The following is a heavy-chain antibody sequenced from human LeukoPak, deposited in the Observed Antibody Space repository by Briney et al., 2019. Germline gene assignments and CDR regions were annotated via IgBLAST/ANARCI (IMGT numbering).Heavy chain of an antibody. J-gene: IGHJ5*02. CDR1: GYTFTSYG. D-gene: IGHD1-26*01. CDR3: ARGNSGSYQEGFDP. V-gene: IGHV1-18*01. Sequence: ASVTVSCKASGYTFTSYGISWVRQAPGQGLEWMGWISAYNGNTNYAQKLQGRVTMTTDTSTSTAYMELRSLRSDDTAVYYCARGNSGSYQEGFDPWGQGTLVTVSS. CDR2: ISAYNGNT.